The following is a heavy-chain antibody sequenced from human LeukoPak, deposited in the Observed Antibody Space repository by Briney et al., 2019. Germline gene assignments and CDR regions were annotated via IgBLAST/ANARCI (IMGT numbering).Heavy chain of an antibody. V-gene: IGHV4-61*02. D-gene: IGHD3-22*01. CDR2: IYASGST. Sequence: SQTLSLTCTVSGGSISSGSYYWSWIRQPAGKGLEWIGRIYASGSTNYNPSLKSRVTISVDTSKNQFSLKLSSVTAADTAVYYCARADYYDSSGDFDAFDIWGQGTMVTVSS. CDR3: ARADYYDSSGDFDAFDI. J-gene: IGHJ3*02. CDR1: GGSISSGSYY.